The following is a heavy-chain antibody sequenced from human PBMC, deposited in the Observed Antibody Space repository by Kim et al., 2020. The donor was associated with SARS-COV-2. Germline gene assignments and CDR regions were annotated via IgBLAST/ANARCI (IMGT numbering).Heavy chain of an antibody. D-gene: IGHD6-13*01. CDR3: ARVLGIAAAWASRDYYGMDV. J-gene: IGHJ6*02. Sequence: RVTISVDTSKNQFSLKLSSVTAADTAVYYCARVLGIAAAWASRDYYGMDVWGQGTTVTVSS. V-gene: IGHV4-31*02.